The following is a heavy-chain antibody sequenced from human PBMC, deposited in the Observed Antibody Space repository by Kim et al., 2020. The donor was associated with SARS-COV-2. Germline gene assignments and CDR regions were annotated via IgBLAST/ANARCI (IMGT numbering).Heavy chain of an antibody. CDR2: ISYDGSNK. V-gene: IGHV3-30*04. CDR1: GFTFSSYA. Sequence: GGSLRLSCAASGFTFSSYAMHWVRQAPGKGLEWVAVISYDGSNKYYADSVKGRFTISRDNSKNTLYLQMNSLRAEDTAVYYCARDYYYYDSSDRPLGVWGQGTTVTVSS. CDR3: ARDYYYYDSSDRPLGV. D-gene: IGHD3-22*01. J-gene: IGHJ6*02.